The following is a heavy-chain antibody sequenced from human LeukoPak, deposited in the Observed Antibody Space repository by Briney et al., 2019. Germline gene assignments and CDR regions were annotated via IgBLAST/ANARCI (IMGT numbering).Heavy chain of an antibody. CDR3: THTVDYGGNPNDY. J-gene: IGHJ4*02. Sequence: ESGPTHAKPPQTLTLTGTFPGFALSTGVVGVWWIRQPSGKALEWLALIYWNDDNRYSASLKNRLTITKDTSEKQVVLTLTNMEPVDTATYYCTHTVDYGGNPNDYGGQGTRVTVPS. CDR1: GFALSTGVVG. D-gene: IGHD4-23*01. V-gene: IGHV2-5*01. CDR2: IYWNDDN.